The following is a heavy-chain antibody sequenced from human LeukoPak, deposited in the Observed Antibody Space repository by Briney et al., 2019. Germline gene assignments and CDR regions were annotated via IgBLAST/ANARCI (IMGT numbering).Heavy chain of an antibody. CDR2: IYHSGST. J-gene: IGHJ4*02. V-gene: IGHV4-39*01. D-gene: IGHD6-6*01. Sequence: SETLSLTCTVSGGSISSSSYYWGWIRQPPGKGLEWIGSIYHSGSTYYNPSLKSRVTISVDTSKNQFSLKLSSVTAADTAVYYCARRYSSSVDYWGQGTLVTVSS. CDR1: GGSISSSSYY. CDR3: ARRYSSSVDY.